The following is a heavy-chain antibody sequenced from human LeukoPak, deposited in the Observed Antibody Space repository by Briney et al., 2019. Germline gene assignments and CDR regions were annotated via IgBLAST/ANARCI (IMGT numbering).Heavy chain of an antibody. CDR2: ISGSGGST. CDR3: ATTMYSSGWYGRDWFDP. V-gene: IGHV3-23*01. CDR1: GFTFSSYA. D-gene: IGHD6-19*01. J-gene: IGHJ5*02. Sequence: GGSLRLSCAASGFTFSSYAMSWVRQAPGKGLEWVSAISGSGGSTCYADSVKGRFTISRDNSKNTLYLQMNSLRAEDTAVYYCATTMYSSGWYGRDWFDPWGQGTLGSVSS.